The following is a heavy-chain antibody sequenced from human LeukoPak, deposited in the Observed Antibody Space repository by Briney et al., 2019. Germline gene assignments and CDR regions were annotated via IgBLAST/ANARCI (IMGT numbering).Heavy chain of an antibody. Sequence: SETLSLTCTVSGGSISSGDYYWSWIRQPPGKGLEWIGYIYYSGSTYYNPSLKSRVTLSVDTSKNQFSPKLSSVTAADTAVYYCARDNYGSGIDWGQGTLVTVSS. J-gene: IGHJ4*02. CDR1: GGSISSGDYY. V-gene: IGHV4-30-4*01. D-gene: IGHD3-10*01. CDR2: IYYSGST. CDR3: ARDNYGSGID.